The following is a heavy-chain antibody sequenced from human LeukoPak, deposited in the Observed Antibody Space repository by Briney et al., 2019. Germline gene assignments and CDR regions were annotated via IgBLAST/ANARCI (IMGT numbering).Heavy chain of an antibody. CDR1: GGSISSSSYY. V-gene: IGHV4-39*02. J-gene: IGHJ4*02. CDR2: IYYSGST. D-gene: IGHD4-11*01. Sequence: PSETLSLTCTASGGSISSSSYYWGWIRQPPGKGLEWIGSIYYSGSTYYNPSLKSRVTISVDTSKNQFSLKLSSVTAADTAVYYCAREDSMDDFDYWGQGTLVTVSS. CDR3: AREDSMDDFDY.